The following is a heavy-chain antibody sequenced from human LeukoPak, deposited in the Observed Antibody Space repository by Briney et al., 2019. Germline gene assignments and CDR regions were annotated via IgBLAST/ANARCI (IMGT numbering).Heavy chain of an antibody. V-gene: IGHV3-20*04. J-gene: IGHJ4*02. CDR3: ASARDYGSESSALDY. CDR2: INWNGGST. D-gene: IGHD3-10*01. CDR1: GFTFDDYG. Sequence: GGSLRLSCAASGFTFDDYGMSWVRQAPGKGLEWVSGINWNGGSTGYADSVKGRFTISRDNAKNSLYLQMNSLRAEDTALYYCASARDYGSESSALDYWGQGTLVTVSS.